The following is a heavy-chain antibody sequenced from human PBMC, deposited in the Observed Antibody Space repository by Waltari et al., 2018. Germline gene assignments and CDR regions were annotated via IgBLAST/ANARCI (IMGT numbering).Heavy chain of an antibody. CDR3: ARDRDSSSWYRDDAFDI. D-gene: IGHD6-13*01. CDR2: IIPIFGTA. V-gene: IGHV1-69*13. J-gene: IGHJ3*02. CDR1: GGTFSSYA. Sequence: QVQLVQSGAEVKKPGSSVKVSCKASGGTFSSYAISWVRQAPGQGLEWMGRIIPIFGTANYAQKFQGRVTITADKSTSTAYMELSSLRSEDTAVYYCARDRDSSSWYRDDAFDIWGQGTMVTVSS.